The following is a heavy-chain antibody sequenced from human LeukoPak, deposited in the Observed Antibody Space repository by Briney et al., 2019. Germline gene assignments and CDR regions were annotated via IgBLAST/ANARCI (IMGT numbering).Heavy chain of an antibody. CDR2: VYYTGST. CDR1: GGSISNYY. J-gene: IGHJ4*02. V-gene: IGHV4-59*01. D-gene: IGHD5-24*01. CDR3: ARGAMATTPFFDY. Sequence: SETLSLTCPVSGGSISNYYYWTWIRQPPGKGLEWIGYVYYTGSTNFNPSLKSRVTMSLDTSRNQFSLKLTSLTAADTAVYYCARGAMATTPFFDYWGQGTLVTFSS.